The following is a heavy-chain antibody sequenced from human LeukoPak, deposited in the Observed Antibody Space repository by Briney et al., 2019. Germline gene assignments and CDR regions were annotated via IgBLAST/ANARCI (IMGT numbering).Heavy chain of an antibody. CDR2: INTDGSST. V-gene: IGHV3-74*01. CDR3: TRGDVGYYGYFDH. Sequence: GGSLRLSCAASGFTLSSYWMHWARHVPGKGLVWVSRINTDGSSTSYADSVKGRFTISRDNARNTLYLEMNSLRTEDTAVYYCTRGDVGYYGYFDHWGQGTLVTVSS. D-gene: IGHD4-17*01. CDR1: GFTLSSYW. J-gene: IGHJ4*02.